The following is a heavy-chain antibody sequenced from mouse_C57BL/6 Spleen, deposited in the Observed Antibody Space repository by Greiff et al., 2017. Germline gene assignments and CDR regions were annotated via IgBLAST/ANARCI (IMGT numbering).Heavy chain of an antibody. Sequence: EVKLVESGGDLVKPGGSLKLSCAASGFTFSSYGMSWVRQTPDKRLEWVATISSGGSYTYYPDSVKGRFTISRDNAKNTLYLQESSLKSEDTAMYYCAKNLDYWGQGTTLTVSS. J-gene: IGHJ2*01. CDR1: GFTFSSYG. CDR3: AKNLDY. V-gene: IGHV5-6*02. CDR2: ISSGGSYT.